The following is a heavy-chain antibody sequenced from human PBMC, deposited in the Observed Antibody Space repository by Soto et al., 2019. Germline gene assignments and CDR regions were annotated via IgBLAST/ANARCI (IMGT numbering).Heavy chain of an antibody. CDR1: GFTFSSYG. CDR3: ARDHGIAADYYYYGMDV. CDR2: IWYDGSNK. Sequence: QVQLVESGGGVVQPGRSLRLSCAASGFTFSSYGMHWVRQAPGKGLEWVAVIWYDGSNKYYADSVKGRFTISRDNSKNTLYLQMNSLRAEDTAVYYCARDHGIAADYYYYGMDVWGQGTTVTVSS. J-gene: IGHJ6*02. D-gene: IGHD6-13*01. V-gene: IGHV3-33*01.